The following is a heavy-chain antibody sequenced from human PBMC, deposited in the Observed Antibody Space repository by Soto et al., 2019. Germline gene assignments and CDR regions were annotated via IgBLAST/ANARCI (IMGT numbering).Heavy chain of an antibody. CDR3: ARACTVTPADYYYGMDV. CDR1: GGSISSGGYY. J-gene: IGHJ6*02. Sequence: PSETLSLTCTVSGGSISSGGYYWSWIRQHPGKGLEWIGYIYYSGSTYYNPSLKSRVTISVDTSKNQFSLKLSSVTAADTAVYYCARACTVTPADYYYGMDVWGQGTTVTVSS. CDR2: IYYSGST. V-gene: IGHV4-31*03. D-gene: IGHD4-17*01.